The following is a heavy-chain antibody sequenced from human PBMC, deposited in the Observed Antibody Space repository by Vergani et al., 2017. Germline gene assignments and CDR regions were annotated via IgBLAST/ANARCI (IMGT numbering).Heavy chain of an antibody. D-gene: IGHD2-15*01. V-gene: IGHV4-34*01. Sequence: QVQLQQWGAGLLKPSETLSLTCAVYGGSFSGYYWSWIRQPPGKGREWIGEINHSGSTNYNPSLKSRVTISVDTSKNQFSLKLSSVAAADTAVYYCARVRVVAAKGPTKFGYWGQGTLVTVSS. J-gene: IGHJ4*02. CDR1: GGSFSGYY. CDR3: ARVRVVAAKGPTKFGY. CDR2: INHSGST.